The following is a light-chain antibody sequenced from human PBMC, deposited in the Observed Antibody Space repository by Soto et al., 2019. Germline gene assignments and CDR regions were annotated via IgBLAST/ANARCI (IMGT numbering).Light chain of an antibody. CDR2: GAS. J-gene: IGKJ2*01. V-gene: IGKV3-20*01. CDR3: QQYGSSPRT. Sequence: EIVLTQSPGTLSLSPGERATLSCRASQSVSSSYLAWYQQKPGQAPRLLIYGASSRATGIPDRFSGSGSGKNFTLTNSRLEPEDFAGYYCQQYGSSPRTFGQGTKLEIK. CDR1: QSVSSSY.